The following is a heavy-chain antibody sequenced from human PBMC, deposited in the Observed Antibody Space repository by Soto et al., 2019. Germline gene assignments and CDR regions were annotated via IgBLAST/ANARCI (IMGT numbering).Heavy chain of an antibody. J-gene: IGHJ6*02. Sequence: ASVKVSCKASGYTFTGYYMHWVRQAPGQGLEWMGWINPNSGGTNYAQKFQGWVTMTRDTSISTAYMELSRLRSDDTAVYYCARAKVTYSDDMDVWGQGTTVTVSS. CDR2: INPNSGGT. D-gene: IGHD2-15*01. V-gene: IGHV1-2*04. CDR1: GYTFTGYY. CDR3: ARAKVTYSDDMDV.